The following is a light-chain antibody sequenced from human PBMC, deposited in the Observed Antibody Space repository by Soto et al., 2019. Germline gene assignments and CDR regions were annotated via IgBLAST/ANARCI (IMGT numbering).Light chain of an antibody. V-gene: IGKV1-5*01. CDR2: DAS. Sequence: DIQMTQSPSTLSASVGDRVTITCRASQSISGWLAWYQQKPGKAPKLLIYDASNLESGVPSRFSGSGSGTEFTLTISSLQPDDFATYYCQQYNSYPITFGQGTRLE. CDR1: QSISGW. CDR3: QQYNSYPIT. J-gene: IGKJ5*01.